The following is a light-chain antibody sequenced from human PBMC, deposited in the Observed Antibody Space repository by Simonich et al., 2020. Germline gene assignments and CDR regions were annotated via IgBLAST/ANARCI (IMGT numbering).Light chain of an antibody. CDR3: CSYAGSSTLV. CDR2: DGS. CDR1: SSDVGSYNL. Sequence: QSALTQPASVSGSPGQSITISCTGTSSDVGSYNLVSWYQQHPGKAPKLMIYDGSKRPSGVFNRFSGSKSGNTASLTISGLQAEDEADYYCCSYAGSSTLVFGGGTKLTVL. J-gene: IGLJ2*01. V-gene: IGLV2-23*01.